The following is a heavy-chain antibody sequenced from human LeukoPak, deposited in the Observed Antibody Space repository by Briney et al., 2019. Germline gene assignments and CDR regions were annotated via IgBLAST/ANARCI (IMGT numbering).Heavy chain of an antibody. CDR3: VREWMYCSSTSCYTNWFDP. Sequence: GGSLRLSCAASGFTFSSYWMSWVRQPPGKGLEWVANIKQDGSEKYYVDHVQGRFTISRDNAKNSLYLQMNSLRAEDTAVYFCVREWMYCSSTSCYTNWFDPWGEGTLVTVSS. D-gene: IGHD2-2*01. V-gene: IGHV3-7*05. CDR2: IKQDGSEK. CDR1: GFTFSSYW. J-gene: IGHJ5*02.